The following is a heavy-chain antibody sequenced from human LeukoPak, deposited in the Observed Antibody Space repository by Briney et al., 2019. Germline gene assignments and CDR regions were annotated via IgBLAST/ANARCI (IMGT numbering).Heavy chain of an antibody. D-gene: IGHD1-26*01. CDR2: ISYDGSNK. Sequence: GGSLRLSCAASGFTFSSYAMHWVRQAPGKGLEWVAVISYDGSNKNYADSVKGRFTISGDNSKNTLYLQMNSLRAEDTSEYYCARSPGILGTNYFDYWGQGTLVTVSS. CDR3: ARSPGILGTNYFDY. CDR1: GFTFSSYA. J-gene: IGHJ4*02. V-gene: IGHV3-30*04.